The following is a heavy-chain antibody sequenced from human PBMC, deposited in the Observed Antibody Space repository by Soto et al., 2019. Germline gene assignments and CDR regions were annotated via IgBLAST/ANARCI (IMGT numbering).Heavy chain of an antibody. D-gene: IGHD6-13*01. CDR2: TYCTGIT. Sequence: VQLRESGPGLVKPSQTLSLTCKVSGGSITSGGYYWSWIRQHPVKGLEWIGYTYCTGITYYNPSIKGRVTISLDTYGSKFYLSLTSVTAEDTAIYYCERGGSTWYGDNWLDPWGQGTLVTVSS. CDR3: ERGGSTWYGDNWLDP. CDR1: GGSITSGGYY. J-gene: IGHJ5*02. V-gene: IGHV4-31*03.